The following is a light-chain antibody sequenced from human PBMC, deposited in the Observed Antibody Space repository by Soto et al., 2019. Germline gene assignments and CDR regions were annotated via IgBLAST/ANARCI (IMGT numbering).Light chain of an antibody. Sequence: AIQLTQSPCSLSASVGDRVTITCRASQGISTLVAWYQQKPGKAPKLLIYDASTLESGVPSRFSGSGSGTYFTLTSSSLPPEDVATYYCHQFYDYPLTFGGGTTVDIK. CDR1: QGISTL. V-gene: IGKV1D-13*01. CDR2: DAS. J-gene: IGKJ4*01. CDR3: HQFYDYPLT.